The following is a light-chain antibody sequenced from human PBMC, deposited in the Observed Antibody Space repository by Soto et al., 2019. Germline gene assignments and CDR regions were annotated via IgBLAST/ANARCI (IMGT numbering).Light chain of an antibody. CDR2: KAS. CDR1: QTINSW. Sequence: DIQMTQSPSTLSASVGDRVTITCRASQTINSWLAWYQQKPGKAPKVLIYKASGLESGVPSRFGGSGSGTEFTLTISSLQPDDFSTYYCQQYNSYPFTFGPGTKVDI. V-gene: IGKV1-5*03. CDR3: QQYNSYPFT. J-gene: IGKJ3*01.